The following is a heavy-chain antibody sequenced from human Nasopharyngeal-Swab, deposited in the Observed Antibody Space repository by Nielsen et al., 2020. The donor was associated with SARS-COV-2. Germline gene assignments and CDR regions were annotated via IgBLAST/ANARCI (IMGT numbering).Heavy chain of an antibody. V-gene: IGHV5-51*01. D-gene: IGHD1-26*01. CDR3: ATAYNGKYYWDY. CDR1: GYSFSSYW. J-gene: IGHJ4*02. CDR2: MYPRDSDT. Sequence: GESLKISCEGSGYSFSSYWIGWVRQMPGKGLEWMGIMYPRDSDTRYSPSFQGQVTISADNSISTAYLQWSSLKAADTAMYYCATAYNGKYYWDYWGQGTLVTVSS.